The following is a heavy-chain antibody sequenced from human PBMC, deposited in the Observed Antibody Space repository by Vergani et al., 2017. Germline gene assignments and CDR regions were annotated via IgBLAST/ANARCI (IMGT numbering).Heavy chain of an antibody. CDR1: GGSISSGSYY. CDR2: FYTGGGT. J-gene: IGHJ4*02. V-gene: IGHV4-61*02. D-gene: IGHD3-10*01. Sequence: QVQLQESGPGLVRPSQTLSLTCTVSGGSISSGSYYWSWFRQPAGKGLEWIGRFYTGGGTSYNPSLKSRITISVDTSKNQFSLKLSSVTAADTAVYYCARSITMVRGAYLVYWGQGTLVTVSS. CDR3: ARSITMVRGAYLVY.